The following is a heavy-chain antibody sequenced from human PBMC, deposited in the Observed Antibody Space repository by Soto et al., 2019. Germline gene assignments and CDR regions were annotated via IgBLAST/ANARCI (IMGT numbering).Heavy chain of an antibody. V-gene: IGHV3-30*18. CDR1: GFTFSSYG. CDR2: ISYDGSNK. Sequence: PGGSLRLSCAASGFTFSSYGMHWVRQAPGKGLEWVAVISYDGSNKYYADSVKGRFTISRDNSKNTLYLQMNSLRAEDTAVYYCAKGRYKPLAAALRGPVDYWGQGTLVTVSS. D-gene: IGHD6-13*01. CDR3: AKGRYKPLAAALRGPVDY. J-gene: IGHJ4*02.